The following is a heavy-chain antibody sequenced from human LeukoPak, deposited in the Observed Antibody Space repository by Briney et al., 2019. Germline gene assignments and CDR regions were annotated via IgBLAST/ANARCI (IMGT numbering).Heavy chain of an antibody. CDR2: IYYSGST. V-gene: IGHV4-59*01. D-gene: IGHD2-21*02. CDR1: GGSISSYY. J-gene: IGHJ2*01. Sequence: SETLSLTCTVSGGSISSYYWSWIRQPPGKGLEWIGYIYYSGSTNYNPSLKSRVTISVDTSKNQFSLKLSSVTAADTAVYYCARVSLAYCGGDCYPAWYFDLWGRGTLVTVSS. CDR3: ARVSLAYCGGDCYPAWYFDL.